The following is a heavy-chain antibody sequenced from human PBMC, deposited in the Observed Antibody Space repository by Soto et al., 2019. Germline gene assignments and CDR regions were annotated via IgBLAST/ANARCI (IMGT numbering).Heavy chain of an antibody. D-gene: IGHD4-17*01. CDR1: GGTFSSYA. V-gene: IGHV1-69*13. CDR2: IIPIFGTA. CDR3: EVTTGY. J-gene: IGHJ4*02. Sequence: SVKVSCKASGGTFSSYAISWVRQAPGQGLEWMGGIIPIFGTANYAQKFQGRVTITADESTSTAYMELTTLTYEDTAVYYCEVTTGYWGQGTMVTVSS.